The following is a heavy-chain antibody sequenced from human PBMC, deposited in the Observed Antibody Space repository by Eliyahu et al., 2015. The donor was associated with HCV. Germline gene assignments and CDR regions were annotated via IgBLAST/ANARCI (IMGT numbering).Heavy chain of an antibody. CDR2: IDQDGRAQ. D-gene: IGHD3-3*01. CDR1: GFTFSXNX. Sequence: EVQLVESGGDLVQPGESLRXSCVGSGFTFSXNXMDYVXWVRQAPGQGLEWVAXIDQDGRAQYYVDSVKGRFTISRDNAKNSLYLQMSSLRAEDTAIYYCVRGPRARGHYVAWNWGQGTLVTVSS. V-gene: IGHV3-7*03. J-gene: IGHJ4*02. CDR3: VRGPRARGHYVAWN.